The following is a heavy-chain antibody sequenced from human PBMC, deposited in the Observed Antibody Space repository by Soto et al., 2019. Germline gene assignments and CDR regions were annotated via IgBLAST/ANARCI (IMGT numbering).Heavy chain of an antibody. CDR2: ISAYNGNT. D-gene: IGHD2-15*01. CDR3: ARETASAAARDYYYYSYSMEG. V-gene: IGHV1-18*04. CDR1: GYTFTSYG. Sequence: ASVKVSCRASGYTFTSYGSSWVRQAPGQGLEWMGWISAYNGNTNYAQKLQGRVTMTTDTSTSTAYMEPRSLRSDDTAVYYCARETASAAARDYYYYSYSMEGLGRRTTVAVCS. J-gene: IGHJ6*01.